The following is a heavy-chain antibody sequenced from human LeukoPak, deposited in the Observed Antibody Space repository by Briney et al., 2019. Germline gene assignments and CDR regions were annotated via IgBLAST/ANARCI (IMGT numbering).Heavy chain of an antibody. CDR3: ASEGYSSSWTGHAFDI. V-gene: IGHV3-53*01. CDR1: GFTVSSNY. D-gene: IGHD6-13*01. CDR2: IYSGGST. Sequence: AGGSLRLSCAASGFTVSSNYMSWVRQAPGKGLEWVSVIYSGGSTYYADSVKGRFTISRDNSKNTLYLQMNSLRAEDTAVYYCASEGYSSSWTGHAFDIWGQGTMVTVSS. J-gene: IGHJ3*02.